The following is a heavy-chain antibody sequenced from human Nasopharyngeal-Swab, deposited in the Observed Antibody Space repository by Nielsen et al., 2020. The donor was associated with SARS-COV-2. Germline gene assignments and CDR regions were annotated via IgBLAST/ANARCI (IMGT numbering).Heavy chain of an antibody. CDR2: IRSKGNSYAT. Sequence: LSLTCAASGFIFSDSAIHWVRQASEKGLEWVGRIRSKGNSYATEYAASVEGRFTISRDDSKNTAYLQMNSLITEDTAVYYCTRCGGSCYTGKDYWGQGTLVTVSS. D-gene: IGHD2-15*01. CDR1: GFIFSDSA. J-gene: IGHJ4*02. CDR3: TRCGGSCYTGKDY. V-gene: IGHV3-73*01.